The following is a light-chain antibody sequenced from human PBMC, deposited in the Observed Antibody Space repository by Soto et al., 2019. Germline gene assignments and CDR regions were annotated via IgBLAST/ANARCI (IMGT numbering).Light chain of an antibody. J-gene: IGKJ4*01. CDR2: DAS. CDR1: QGVTID. CDR3: QQYQNWPPLT. V-gene: IGKV3-15*01. Sequence: EIVMTQSPATLSVSPGETATLSCRASQGVTIDLAWYQQKPGQAPRLLIYDASTRVTGIPARFSGSGSGTEFTLTISSLQSEDFAVYYCQQYQNWPPLTFGGGTRVEIK.